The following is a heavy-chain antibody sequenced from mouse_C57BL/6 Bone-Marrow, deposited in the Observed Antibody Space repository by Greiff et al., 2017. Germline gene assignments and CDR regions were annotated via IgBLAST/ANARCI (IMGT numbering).Heavy chain of an antibody. J-gene: IGHJ2*01. V-gene: IGHV1-69*01. CDR2: IDPSDSYT. D-gene: IGHD2-3*01. CDR1: GYTFTSYW. Sequence: QVQLQQSGAELVMPGASVKLSCKASGYTFTSYWMHWVNQRPGQGLEWIGEIDPSDSYTNYNQKFKGKSTLTIDKSSSTAYMQLSSLTSEYSAVYYCSRYDDGYYPDYWGQGTTLTVSS. CDR3: SRYDDGYYPDY.